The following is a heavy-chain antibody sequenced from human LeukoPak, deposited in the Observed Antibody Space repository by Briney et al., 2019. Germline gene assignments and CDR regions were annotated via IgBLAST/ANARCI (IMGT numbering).Heavy chain of an antibody. Sequence: GGSLRLSCAASGFNFGSYYMTWVRQAPGKGLEWVSVISDSGGYTYYADSVKGRFTVSRDNSRNTLSLQMNSRRAVETAIYYCAKKIVTGPGHNWFDPWGQGTLVTVSS. CDR3: AKKIVTGPGHNWFDP. V-gene: IGHV3-23*01. J-gene: IGHJ5*02. D-gene: IGHD2-21*02. CDR1: GFNFGSYY. CDR2: ISDSGGYT.